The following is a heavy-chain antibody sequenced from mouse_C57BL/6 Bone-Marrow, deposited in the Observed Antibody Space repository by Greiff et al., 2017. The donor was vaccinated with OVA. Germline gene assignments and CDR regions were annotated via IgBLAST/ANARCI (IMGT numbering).Heavy chain of an antibody. D-gene: IGHD2-5*01. Sequence: VQLQQSGPELVKPGASVKISCKASGYTFTDYYMNWVKQSHGKSLEWIGDINPNNGGTSYNQKFKGKATLTVDKSSSTAYMELRSLTSEDSAVYYCARRYSNYADVWGTGTTVTVSS. CDR3: ARRYSNYADV. J-gene: IGHJ1*03. CDR2: INPNNGGT. CDR1: GYTFTDYY. V-gene: IGHV1-26*01.